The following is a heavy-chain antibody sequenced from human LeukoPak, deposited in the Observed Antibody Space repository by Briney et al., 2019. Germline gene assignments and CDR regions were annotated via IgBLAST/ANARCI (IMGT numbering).Heavy chain of an antibody. CDR1: GGSISSYY. J-gene: IGHJ5*02. CDR2: IYTSGST. D-gene: IGHD6-13*01. CDR3: ARIIAAAGSNWFDP. Sequence: SETLSLTCTVSGGSISSYYWRRIRQPAGKGLEWIGRIYTSGSTNYNPSLKSRVTMSVDTSKNQFSLKLSSVTAADTAVYYCARIIAAAGSNWFDPWGQGTLVTVSS. V-gene: IGHV4-4*07.